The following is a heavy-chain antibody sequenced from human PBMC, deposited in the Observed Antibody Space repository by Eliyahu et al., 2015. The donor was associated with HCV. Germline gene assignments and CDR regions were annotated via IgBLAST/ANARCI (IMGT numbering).Heavy chain of an antibody. CDR3: AKNTKYYDFDY. Sequence: QPGGSLRLSCAASGFTVSSNYMSWVRQAPGKGLEWVSVIYSGGSTYYTDSVKGRFTISRDNSKNTLYLQMNSLRAEDTAVYYCAKNTKYYDFDYWGQGTLVTVSS. J-gene: IGHJ4*02. CDR1: GFTVSSNY. CDR2: IYSGGST. V-gene: IGHV3-66*02. D-gene: IGHD2/OR15-2a*01.